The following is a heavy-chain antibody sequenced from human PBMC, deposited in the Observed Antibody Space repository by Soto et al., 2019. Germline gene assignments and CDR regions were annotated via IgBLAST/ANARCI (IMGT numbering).Heavy chain of an antibody. CDR2: IYYSGST. D-gene: IGHD6-13*01. V-gene: IGHV4-31*03. J-gene: IGHJ6*02. CDR3: ARSGDSSSWYGVGYYGMDV. Sequence: SETLSLTCTVSGGSISSGGYYWSWIRQHPGKGLEWIGYIYYSGSTYYNPCLKSRVTISVDTSKNQFSLKLSSVTAADTAVYYCARSGDSSSWYGVGYYGMDVWGQGTTVTVSS. CDR1: GGSISSGGYY.